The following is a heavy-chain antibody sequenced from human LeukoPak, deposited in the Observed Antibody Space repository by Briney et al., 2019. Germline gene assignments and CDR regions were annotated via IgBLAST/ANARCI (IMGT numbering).Heavy chain of an antibody. CDR3: ARVSLAYCGGDCYSDFDY. D-gene: IGHD2-21*01. CDR2: INPNSGGT. J-gene: IGHJ4*02. Sequence: GASVKVSCKASGYTFTGYYMHWVRQAPGQGLEWMGWINPNSGGTNYAQKFQGRVTMTRDTSISTAYMELSRLRSDDTAAYYCARVSLAYCGGDCYSDFDYWGQGTLVTVSS. V-gene: IGHV1-2*02. CDR1: GYTFTGYY.